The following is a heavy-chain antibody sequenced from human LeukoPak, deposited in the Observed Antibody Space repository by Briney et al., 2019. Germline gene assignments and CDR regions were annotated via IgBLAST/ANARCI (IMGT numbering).Heavy chain of an antibody. D-gene: IGHD3-3*01. CDR1: GGSISSYY. CDR3: ARRCLFCAFDI. V-gene: IGHV4-59*12. J-gene: IGHJ3*02. Sequence: NPSETLSLACTVSGGSISSYYWSWIRQPPGKGLEWIGYIYYSGSTYYNPSLKSRVTISVDTSKNQFSLKLSSVTAADTAVYYCARRCLFCAFDIWGQGTMVTVSS. CDR2: IYYSGST.